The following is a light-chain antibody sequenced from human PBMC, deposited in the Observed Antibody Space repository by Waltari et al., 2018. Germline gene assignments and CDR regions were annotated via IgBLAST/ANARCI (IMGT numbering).Light chain of an antibody. V-gene: IGKV1-NL1*01. CDR3: QQHYSAPWT. J-gene: IGKJ2*02. Sequence: DIQMTQSPSSLSASVGDRVTCTCRASQAISNSVAWYQQKPGKATKLLLYAASRLESGVPSRFSGSGSGTDYTLTISSLQPGDFAAYYCQQHYSAPWTFGQGTKLEIK. CDR2: AAS. CDR1: QAISNS.